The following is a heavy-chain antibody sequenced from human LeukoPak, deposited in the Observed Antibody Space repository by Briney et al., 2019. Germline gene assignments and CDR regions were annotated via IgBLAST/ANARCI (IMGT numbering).Heavy chain of an antibody. D-gene: IGHD2-21*02. Sequence: ASVNVSFKPSGYTFTGYYMHWVRQAPGQGLEWMGRINPNSGATNYAQKFQGRVTMTRDTSISTAYMELTTLRSDDTAVYYCAKSIEYCGADCYGYFDLWGRGTLVTVSS. V-gene: IGHV1-2*06. J-gene: IGHJ2*01. CDR1: GYTFTGYY. CDR2: INPNSGAT. CDR3: AKSIEYCGADCYGYFDL.